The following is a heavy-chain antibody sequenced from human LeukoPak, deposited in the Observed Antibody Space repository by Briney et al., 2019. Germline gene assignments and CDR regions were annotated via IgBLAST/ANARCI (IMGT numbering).Heavy chain of an antibody. CDR1: GFTFDDYA. Sequence: GRSLRLSCAASGFTFDDYAMHRVRQAPGKGLEWVSGISWNSGSIGYADSVKGRFTISRDNAKNSLYLQMNSLRAEDTALYYCAKERLRYCSGGSCSNFDYWGQGTLVTVSS. J-gene: IGHJ4*02. V-gene: IGHV3-9*01. D-gene: IGHD2-15*01. CDR3: AKERLRYCSGGSCSNFDY. CDR2: ISWNSGSI.